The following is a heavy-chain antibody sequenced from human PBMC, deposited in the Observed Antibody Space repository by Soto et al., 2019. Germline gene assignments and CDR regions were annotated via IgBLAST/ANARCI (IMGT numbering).Heavy chain of an antibody. Sequence: QVQMVESGGGVVQPGRSLRLSCAASGFTFSSYGMHWVRQAPGKGLEWVAGISHDGSNKYYADSVKGRFTISRDNSKNTLYLQIHSLRVEDTAVYYCATRGFTGKFDDSGQGTLVTVSS. D-gene: IGHD2-2*01. CDR3: ATRGFTGKFDD. CDR1: GFTFSSYG. V-gene: IGHV3-30*03. J-gene: IGHJ4*02. CDR2: ISHDGSNK.